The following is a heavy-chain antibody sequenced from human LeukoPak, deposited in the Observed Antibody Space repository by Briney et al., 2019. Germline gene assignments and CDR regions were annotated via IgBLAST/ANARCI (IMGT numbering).Heavy chain of an antibody. D-gene: IGHD5-24*01. CDR2: IYYSGST. CDR3: ARVDSSGARGYKPVVDL. CDR1: GGSISSSSYY. J-gene: IGHJ5*02. V-gene: IGHV4-39*07. Sequence: SETLSLTCTVSGGSISSSSYYWGWIRQPPGKGLEWIGSIYYSGSTYYNPSLKSRVTISVDTSKNQFSLKLGSVTAADTAVYYCARVDSSGARGYKPVVDLWGQGTLVTVSS.